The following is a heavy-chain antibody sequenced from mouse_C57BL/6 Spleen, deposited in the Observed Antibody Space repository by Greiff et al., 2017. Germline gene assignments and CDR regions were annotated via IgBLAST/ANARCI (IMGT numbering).Heavy chain of an antibody. Sequence: EVQLQESGPGLVKPSQSLSLTCSVTGYSITSGYYWNWLRQFPGNKLEWMGYISYDGSNNYNPSLKNRISITRDTSKNQFFLKLNSVTTEDTATYYCAREGGYGNYGFAYWGQGTLVTVSA. V-gene: IGHV3-6*01. CDR2: ISYDGSN. CDR3: AREGGYGNYGFAY. D-gene: IGHD2-10*02. CDR1: GYSITSGYY. J-gene: IGHJ3*01.